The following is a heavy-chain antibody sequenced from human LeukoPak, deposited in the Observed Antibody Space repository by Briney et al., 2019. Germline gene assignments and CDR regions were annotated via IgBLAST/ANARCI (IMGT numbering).Heavy chain of an antibody. D-gene: IGHD3-22*01. J-gene: IGHJ4*02. CDR1: GDTFTGYY. CDR3: ARDSGYPYYFDF. V-gene: IGHV1-2*02. Sequence: GASVKVSCKASGDTFTGYYMHWVRLAPGQGLEWIGWINVKTSATNYAQKFQSRVTMARDTSIRTVYMELSSLRSDDTALYYCARDSGYPYYFDFWGRGTLVTVSS. CDR2: INVKTSAT.